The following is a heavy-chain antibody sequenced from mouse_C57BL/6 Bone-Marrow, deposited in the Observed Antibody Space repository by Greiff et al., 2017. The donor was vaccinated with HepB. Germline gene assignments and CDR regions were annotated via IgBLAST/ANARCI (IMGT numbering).Heavy chain of an antibody. D-gene: IGHD1-1*01. V-gene: IGHV5-6*01. CDR2: ISSGGSYT. Sequence: EVKLVESGGDLVKPGGSLKLSCAASGFTFSSYGMSWVRQTPDKRLEWVATISSGGSYTYYPDNAKNTLYLQMSSLKSEDTAMYYCARPPTTPGAMDYWGQGTSVTVSS. CDR1: GFTFSSYG. J-gene: IGHJ4*01. CDR3: ARPPTTPGAMDY.